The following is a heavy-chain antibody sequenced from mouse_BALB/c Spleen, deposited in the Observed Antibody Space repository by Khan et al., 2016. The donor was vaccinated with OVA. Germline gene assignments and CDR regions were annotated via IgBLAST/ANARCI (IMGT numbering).Heavy chain of an antibody. CDR3: TRLGYSYGSTFVY. CDR1: GYTFPNYW. D-gene: IGHD1-1*01. J-gene: IGHJ2*01. CDR2: INPSTDYT. Sequence: VQLQESGAELAKPGASVKMSCKASGYTFPNYWMHWLKQGPGQGLEWIVYINPSTDYTEYNQRFKDKVTLTPDKSSSTAYMQLSSLTSEDSAVYYCTRLGYSYGSTFVYWGQGTTLTVSS. V-gene: IGHV1-7*01.